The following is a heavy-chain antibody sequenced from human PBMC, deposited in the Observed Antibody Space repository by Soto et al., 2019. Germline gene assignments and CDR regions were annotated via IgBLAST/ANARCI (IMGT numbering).Heavy chain of an antibody. CDR2: ISYDGSNK. V-gene: IGHV3-30*18. Sequence: QPGWSLRLSCAASGFTFSSYGMHWVRQAPGKGLEWVAVISYDGSNKYYADSVKGRFTISRDNSKNTLYLQMNSLRAEDTAVYYCAKDVADYSNYYYYGMDVWGQGTTVTVSS. CDR1: GFTFSSYG. CDR3: AKDVADYSNYYYYGMDV. J-gene: IGHJ6*02. D-gene: IGHD4-4*01.